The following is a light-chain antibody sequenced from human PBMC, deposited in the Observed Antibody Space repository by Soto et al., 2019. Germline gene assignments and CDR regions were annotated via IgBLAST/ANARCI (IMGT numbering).Light chain of an antibody. Sequence: ESVLTQSPVALSFSPCEVATLCCSSIHSITSNYLAWYQQKPGQAPRLLLYGASSSATGIPDRFSGSGSGTAFTLTISSLQPEDFATYYCQHADSFPLITFGQGTRLEIK. CDR2: GAS. CDR1: HSITSNY. V-gene: IGKV3-20*01. CDR3: QHADSFPLIT. J-gene: IGKJ5*01.